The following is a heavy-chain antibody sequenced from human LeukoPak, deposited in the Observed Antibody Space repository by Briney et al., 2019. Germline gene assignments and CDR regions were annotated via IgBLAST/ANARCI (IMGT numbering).Heavy chain of an antibody. CDR2: TYYRSKWYN. CDR1: GDSVSSNSAA. J-gene: IGHJ6*03. D-gene: IGHD1-1*01. Sequence: SQTLSLTCAISGDSVSSNSAAWNWIRQSPSRGLEWLGRTYYRSKWYNDYAVSVKSRITINPDTSKNQFSLQLNSVTPEDTAVYYCARERGTTGTTIRGYYYYYYMDVWGKGTTVTISS. V-gene: IGHV6-1*01. CDR3: ARERGTTGTTIRGYYYYYYMDV.